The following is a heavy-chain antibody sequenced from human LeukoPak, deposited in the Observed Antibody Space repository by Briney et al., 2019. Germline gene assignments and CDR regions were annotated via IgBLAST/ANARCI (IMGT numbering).Heavy chain of an antibody. V-gene: IGHV3-23*01. Sequence: PGGSLRLSCAASGFTFSTYGMSWVRQAPGKGLEWVSAISGSSDATFYADSVKGRFTVSRDNSKNTLYLQMNSLRAEDTAVYYCAKDFLIGAFDIWGQGTMVTVSS. D-gene: IGHD2/OR15-2a*01. CDR1: GFTFSTYG. CDR3: AKDFLIGAFDI. CDR2: ISGSSDAT. J-gene: IGHJ3*02.